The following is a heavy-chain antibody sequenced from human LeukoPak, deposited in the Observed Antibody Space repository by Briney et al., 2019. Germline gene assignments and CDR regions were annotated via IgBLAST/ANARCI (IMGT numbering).Heavy chain of an antibody. V-gene: IGHV3-7*01. D-gene: IGHD3-10*01. Sequence: PGGSLRLSCAASGFTFSSYWMSWVRQAPGKGLEWVANIKQDGSEKYYGDSVKGRFTISRDNAKNSLYLQMNSLRAEDTAVYYCARDPNHGAIDYWGQGTLVTVSS. CDR2: IKQDGSEK. CDR3: ARDPNHGAIDY. CDR1: GFTFSSYW. J-gene: IGHJ4*02.